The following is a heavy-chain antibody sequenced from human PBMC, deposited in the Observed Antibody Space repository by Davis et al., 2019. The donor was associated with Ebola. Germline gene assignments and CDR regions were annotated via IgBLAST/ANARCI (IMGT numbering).Heavy chain of an antibody. V-gene: IGHV1-8*01. CDR3: ARDYYYGSGSYYNPQFDY. D-gene: IGHD3-10*01. CDR1: GYTFTSYD. Sequence: ASVKVSCKASGYTFTSYDINWVRQATGQGLEWMGWMNPNSGNTGYAQKFQGRVTMTRNTSISTAYMELSSLTSEDTAVYYCARDYYYGSGSYYNPQFDYWGQGTLVTVSS. CDR2: MNPNSGNT. J-gene: IGHJ4*02.